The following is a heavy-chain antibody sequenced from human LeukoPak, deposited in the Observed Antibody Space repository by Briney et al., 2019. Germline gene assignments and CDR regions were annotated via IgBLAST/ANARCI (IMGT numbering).Heavy chain of an antibody. CDR3: ARAGGSTVSHSDY. J-gene: IGHJ4*02. Sequence: GGSLRLSCAASGFTFSSYSMNWVRQAPGKGLEWVSSISSSSSYIYYADSVKGRFTISRDNAKNSLYLQMNSLRAEDAAVYYCARAGGSTVSHSDYWGQGTLVTVSS. V-gene: IGHV3-21*01. CDR2: ISSSSSYI. D-gene: IGHD4-17*01. CDR1: GFTFSSYS.